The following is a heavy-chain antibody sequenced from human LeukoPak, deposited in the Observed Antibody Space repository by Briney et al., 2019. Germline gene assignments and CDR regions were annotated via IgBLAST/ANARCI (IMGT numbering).Heavy chain of an antibody. CDR1: GFTFSSYG. V-gene: IGHV3-30*02. CDR3: APLAGDTVVVPAAIRSWFDP. CDR2: IRYDGSNK. Sequence: SGGSLRLSCAASGFTFSSYGMHWVRQAPGKGLEWVAFIRYDGSNKYYADSVKGRFTISRDNSKNTLYLQMNSLRAKDTAVYYCAPLAGDTVVVPAAIRSWFDPWGQGTLVTVSS. D-gene: IGHD2-2*02. J-gene: IGHJ5*02.